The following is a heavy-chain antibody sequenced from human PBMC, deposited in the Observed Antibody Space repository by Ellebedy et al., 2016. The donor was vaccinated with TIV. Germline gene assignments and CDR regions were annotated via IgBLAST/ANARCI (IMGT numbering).Heavy chain of an antibody. Sequence: SETLSLXCNVSGDSISSFYWSWIRQPPGKGLEWIGYVSPSGRTKDNPSLRSRVTISIDTSKNQFSLKLSSVTAADTAVYYCARVVGAGSYGSDYWGQGTLVTVSS. CDR1: GDSISSFY. J-gene: IGHJ4*02. CDR2: VSPSGRT. D-gene: IGHD1-26*01. V-gene: IGHV4-59*01. CDR3: ARVVGAGSYGSDY.